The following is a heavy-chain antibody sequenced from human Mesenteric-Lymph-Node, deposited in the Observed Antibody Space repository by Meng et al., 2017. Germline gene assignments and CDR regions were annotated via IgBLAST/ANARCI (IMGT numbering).Heavy chain of an antibody. CDR1: GGSISSGSYY. V-gene: IGHV4-61*02. D-gene: IGHD6-13*01. J-gene: IGHJ4*02. Sequence: SETLSLTCTVSGGSISSGSYYWSWIRQPAGKGLEWIGRIYTSGSTNYNPSLKSRVTISVDTSKNQFSLKLSSVTAADTAVYYCARSRVVAAAGNYYFDYWGQGTLVTVSS. CDR2: IYTSGST. CDR3: ARSRVVAAAGNYYFDY.